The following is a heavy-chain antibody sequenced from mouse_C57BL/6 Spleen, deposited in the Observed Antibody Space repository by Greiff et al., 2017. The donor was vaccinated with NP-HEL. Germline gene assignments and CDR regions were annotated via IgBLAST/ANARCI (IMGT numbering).Heavy chain of an antibody. J-gene: IGHJ3*01. CDR1: GFNITDYY. CDR2: IDPEDGAT. Sequence: EVQLQQSGAELVKPGASVKLSCTASGFNITDYYMHWVKQRTEQGLEWIGRIDPEDGATKYTPKFKGKATITADTSSSTAYVQLSSLTSEDTAVYYGVRPYGCGYVLAYWGQGTLVTVSA. D-gene: IGHD2-2*01. CDR3: VRPYGCGYVLAY. V-gene: IGHV14-2*01.